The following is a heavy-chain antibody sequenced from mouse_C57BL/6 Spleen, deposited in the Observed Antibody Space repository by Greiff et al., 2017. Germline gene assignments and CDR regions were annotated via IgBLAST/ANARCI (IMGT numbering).Heavy chain of an antibody. D-gene: IGHD3-3*01. J-gene: IGHJ2*01. CDR3: ARLRGTFDY. CDR1: GYTFTDYY. V-gene: IGHV1-26*01. Sequence: EVQLQQSGPELVKPGASVKISCKASGYTFTDYYMNWVKQSHGKSLEWIGDINPNNGGTSYNQKFKGKATLTVDKSSSTAYMELRSLTSEDSAVYYCARLRGTFDYWGQGTTLTVSS. CDR2: INPNNGGT.